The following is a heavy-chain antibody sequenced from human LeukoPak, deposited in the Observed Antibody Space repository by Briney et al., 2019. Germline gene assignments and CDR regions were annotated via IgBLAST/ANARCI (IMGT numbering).Heavy chain of an antibody. Sequence: ASVKVSCKASGYTFTSYVINWVRQATGQGLEWMGWMNPNSGNTGYAQKFQGRVTITRNTSISTAYMELSSLRSEDTAVYYCARSACASCFFDYWGQGTLVTVSS. V-gene: IGHV1-8*03. D-gene: IGHD2-2*01. CDR1: GYTFTSYV. CDR3: ARSACASCFFDY. J-gene: IGHJ4*02. CDR2: MNPNSGNT.